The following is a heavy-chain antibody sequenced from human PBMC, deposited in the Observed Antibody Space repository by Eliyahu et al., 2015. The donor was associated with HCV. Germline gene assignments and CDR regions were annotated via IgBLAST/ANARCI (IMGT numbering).Heavy chain of an antibody. V-gene: IGHV4-59*01. CDR1: XGSITXYS. CDR3: ASGGGGIAVTGTGGWFDP. D-gene: IGHD6-19*01. Sequence: QVQLQESGPGLVKPSETLSLTCTVXXGSITXYSWSWIRQPPGKGLAWIGYIHYSGSTNXNPSLKSRVTISIDTSKNQFSLNLTSVTAADTAMYYCASGGGGIAVTGTGGWFDPWGQGTLVTVSS. J-gene: IGHJ5*02. CDR2: IHYSGST.